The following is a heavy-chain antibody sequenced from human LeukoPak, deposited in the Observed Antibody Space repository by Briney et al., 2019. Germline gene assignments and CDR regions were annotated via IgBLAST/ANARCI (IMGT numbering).Heavy chain of an antibody. J-gene: IGHJ4*02. D-gene: IGHD4-17*01. CDR1: GFIFSDAW. CDR3: TTGGSVITVTRSYDF. Sequence: PGGSLRLSCAASGFIFSDAWMNWVCQAPGKGLEWVGRIKSKADGETTDYAAPVQGRFIVSRDDSTATLYLQMNSLQTEDTAVYYCTTGGSVITVTRSYDFWGQGTLVTVSS. CDR2: IKSKADGETT. V-gene: IGHV3-15*07.